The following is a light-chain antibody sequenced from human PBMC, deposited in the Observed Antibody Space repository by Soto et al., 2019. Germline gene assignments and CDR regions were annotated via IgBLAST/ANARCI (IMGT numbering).Light chain of an antibody. J-gene: IGKJ1*01. V-gene: IGKV4-1*01. Sequence: DIVMTQSPESLAVSLGERATINCKSSQSVLSSSNNQNYLAWYQQKAGQSPKLLMHWASIRESGVPDRFSGCGSGTDFTLSISSLQAEDVAVYYCQHYSNIPWTFGQGTKVEIK. CDR3: QHYSNIPWT. CDR2: WAS. CDR1: QSVLSSSNNQNY.